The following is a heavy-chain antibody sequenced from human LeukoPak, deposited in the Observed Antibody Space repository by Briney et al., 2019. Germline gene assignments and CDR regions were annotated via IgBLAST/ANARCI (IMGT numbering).Heavy chain of an antibody. CDR2: ISSSSSTI. V-gene: IGHV3-48*02. J-gene: IGHJ6*02. CDR1: GFTFSSYS. Sequence: PGGSLRLSCAASGFTFSSYSMNWVRQAPGKGLEWVSYISSSSSTIYYADSVKGRFTISRDNAKNSLYLQMNSLRDEDTAVYYCARGDYDFWSGYYGGHEYGMDVWGQGTTVTVSS. CDR3: ARGDYDFWSGYYGGHEYGMDV. D-gene: IGHD3-3*01.